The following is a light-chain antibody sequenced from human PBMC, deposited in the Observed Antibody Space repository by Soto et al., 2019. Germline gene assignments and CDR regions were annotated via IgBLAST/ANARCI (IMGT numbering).Light chain of an antibody. CDR2: SAS. Sequence: DIQMTQSPSSVSASVGDRVTITCRASQAISTWLAWYQQNPAKAPKLLIYSASNLQSGVPSRFSGIGSGTAFTLTISSLQPEDFATYYCQQANSFPRTFGQGTKVETK. CDR3: QQANSFPRT. CDR1: QAISTW. J-gene: IGKJ1*01. V-gene: IGKV1D-12*01.